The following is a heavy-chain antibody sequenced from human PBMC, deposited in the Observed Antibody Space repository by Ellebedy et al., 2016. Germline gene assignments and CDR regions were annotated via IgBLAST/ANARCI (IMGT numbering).Heavy chain of an antibody. Sequence: GGSLRLSXAASGFTFSSYAMSWFRQAPGKGLEWVGFIRSMAYGGTADYAASVTGRFTISRDDSKNIAYLQMNSLKTEDTAVYYCTRFNFGLQRYFDWFDYWGQGTLVTVSS. CDR1: GFTFSSYA. D-gene: IGHD3-9*01. V-gene: IGHV3-49*03. CDR2: IRSMAYGGTA. CDR3: TRFNFGLQRYFDWFDY. J-gene: IGHJ4*02.